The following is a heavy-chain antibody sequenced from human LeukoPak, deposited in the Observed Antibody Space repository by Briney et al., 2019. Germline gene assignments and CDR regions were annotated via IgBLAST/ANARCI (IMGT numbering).Heavy chain of an antibody. V-gene: IGHV1-2*06. CDR3: ARDVSSSWSEKNNWFDP. Sequence: ASVKVSCKASGYTFIDYYIHWVRQAPGQGLGWMGRINPNSGGTNYAQKFQGRVTMTRDTSMDTAYMELRRLKSDDTAVYYCARDVSSSWSEKNNWFDPWGQGTLVAVSS. J-gene: IGHJ5*02. CDR1: GYTFIDYY. CDR2: INPNSGGT. D-gene: IGHD6-13*01.